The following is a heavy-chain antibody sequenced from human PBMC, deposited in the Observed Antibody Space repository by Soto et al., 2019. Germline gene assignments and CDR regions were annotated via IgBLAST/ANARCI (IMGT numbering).Heavy chain of an antibody. D-gene: IGHD4-4*01. V-gene: IGHV1-69*18. J-gene: IGHJ6*02. CDR2: MIPFIGTA. CDR3: ARVDMTTVPASYYYGMDV. CDR1: GDTFSSYA. Sequence: QVQLVQTGAEVKKPGSSVTVSCKASGDTFSSYAISWVRQAPGQGLEWMGRMIPFIGTANYAQKCQGRVTITADESTSTAYMELTSLRSEDTSVYYCARVDMTTVPASYYYGMDVWGQGTKVTVSS.